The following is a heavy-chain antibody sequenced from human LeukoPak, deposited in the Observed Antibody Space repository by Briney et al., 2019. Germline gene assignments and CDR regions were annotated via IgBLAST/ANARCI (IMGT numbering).Heavy chain of an antibody. Sequence: GGSLRLSCAASGFTFSDYYMSWIRQAPGKGLEWVSYISSSSSYRNYADSVRCRFTISRDNAKNSLYLQINSLRAEDTAVYYCARSIQAAAVDYWGQGTLVTVSS. V-gene: IGHV3-11*03. J-gene: IGHJ4*02. CDR1: GFTFSDYY. CDR2: ISSSSSYR. CDR3: ARSIQAAAVDY. D-gene: IGHD6-13*01.